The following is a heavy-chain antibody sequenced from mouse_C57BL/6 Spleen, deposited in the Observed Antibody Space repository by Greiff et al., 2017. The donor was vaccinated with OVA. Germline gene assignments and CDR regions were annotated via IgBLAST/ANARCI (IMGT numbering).Heavy chain of an antibody. D-gene: IGHD2-3*01. Sequence: EVQLQESGPELVKPGASVKISCKASGYSFTGYYMNWVKQSPEKSLEWIGEINPSTGGTTYNQKFKAKATLTVDKSSSTAYMQLKSLTSEDSAVYYCATDGYYRDYWGQGTSVTVSS. CDR3: ATDGYYRDY. V-gene: IGHV1-42*01. CDR1: GYSFTGYY. CDR2: INPSTGGT. J-gene: IGHJ4*01.